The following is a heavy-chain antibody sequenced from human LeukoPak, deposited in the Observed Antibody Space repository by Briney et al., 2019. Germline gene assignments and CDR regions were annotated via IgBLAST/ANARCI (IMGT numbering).Heavy chain of an antibody. CDR2: IKEDGSEQ. V-gene: IGHV3-7*01. J-gene: IGHJ5*02. CDR3: ARGIATGIDFFDP. D-gene: IGHD6-13*01. Sequence: PGGSLRLSCVASGFTFSGYWMTWVRQAPGKRLEWAANIKEDGSEQYYVDSVKGRFTISRDNAKNSLYLQMNSLRAEDTAVYYCARGIATGIDFFDPWGQGTLVTVSS. CDR1: GFTFSGYW.